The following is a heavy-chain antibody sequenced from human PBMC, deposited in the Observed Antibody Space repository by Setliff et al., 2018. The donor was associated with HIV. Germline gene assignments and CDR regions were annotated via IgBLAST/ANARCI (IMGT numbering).Heavy chain of an antibody. Sequence: PGGSLRLSCAASGFTFSSYTMNWVRQAPGKGLEWVSSISSSSSNIYYADSVKGRFTISGDNAKNSLYLQMNSLRAEDTAVYYCARDSEDTAWDYYYYMDVWGKGTTVTVSS. CDR1: GFTFSSYT. CDR2: ISSSSSNI. D-gene: IGHD5-18*01. J-gene: IGHJ6*03. CDR3: ARDSEDTAWDYYYYMDV. V-gene: IGHV3-21*01.